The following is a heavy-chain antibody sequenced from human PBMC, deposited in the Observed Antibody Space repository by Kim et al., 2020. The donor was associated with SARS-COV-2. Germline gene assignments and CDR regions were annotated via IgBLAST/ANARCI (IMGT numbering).Heavy chain of an antibody. V-gene: IGHV4-31*03. CDR2: IYYSGST. Sequence: SETLSLTCTVSGGSISSGGYYWSWIRQHPGKGLEWIGYIYYSGSTYYNPSLKSRVTISVDTSKNQFSLKLSSVTAADTAVYYCARFSSYPMTLFDYWGQGTLVTVSS. CDR1: GGSISSGGYY. CDR3: ARFSSYPMTLFDY. D-gene: IGHD2-21*02. J-gene: IGHJ4*02.